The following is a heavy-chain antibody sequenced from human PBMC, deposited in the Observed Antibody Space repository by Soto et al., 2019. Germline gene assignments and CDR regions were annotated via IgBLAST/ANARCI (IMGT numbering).Heavy chain of an antibody. J-gene: IGHJ4*02. CDR1: GGSISSYY. CDR3: AREGFGTTSGLDY. CDR2: IYYSGST. D-gene: IGHD1-7*01. Sequence: SETLSLTCTVSGGSISSYYWSWIRQPPGKGLEWIGYIYYSGSTNYNPSLKSRVTISVDTSKNQFSLKLSSVTAADTAVYYCAREGFGTTSGLDYWGQGTLVTVSS. V-gene: IGHV4-59*01.